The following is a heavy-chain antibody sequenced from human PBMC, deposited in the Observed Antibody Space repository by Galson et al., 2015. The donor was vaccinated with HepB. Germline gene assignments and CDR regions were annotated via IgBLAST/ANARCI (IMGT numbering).Heavy chain of an antibody. CDR3: ASAKVGTTHFDY. Sequence: SLRLSCAASGFAFSNYGMHWVRQAPGKGLEWVALISYDGSYKYYEDSVKGRFTISRDQIENTLYLQIDSLRPEDTAVYYCASAKVGTTHFDYWGQGTLVTVSS. V-gene: IGHV3-30*03. D-gene: IGHD1-26*01. J-gene: IGHJ4*02. CDR2: ISYDGSYK. CDR1: GFAFSNYG.